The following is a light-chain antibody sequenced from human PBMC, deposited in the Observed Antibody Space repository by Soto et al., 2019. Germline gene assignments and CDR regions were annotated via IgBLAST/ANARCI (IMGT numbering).Light chain of an antibody. J-gene: IGLJ3*02. Sequence: QSALTQPPSASGSPGQSVTISCTGTSSDVGGYNYVSWYQQHPGKAPKLMIYEVSKRPSGVPDRFSGSKSGNTASLTVSGLQAADEADYYCSSYAGSNNLGVFGGGTEQTVL. CDR3: SSYAGSNNLGV. CDR2: EVS. V-gene: IGLV2-8*01. CDR1: SSDVGGYNY.